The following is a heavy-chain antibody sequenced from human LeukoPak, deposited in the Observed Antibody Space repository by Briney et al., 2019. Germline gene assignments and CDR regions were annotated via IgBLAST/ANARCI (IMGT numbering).Heavy chain of an antibody. V-gene: IGHV1-46*01. J-gene: IGHJ6*03. D-gene: IGHD3-10*01. CDR2: VNPSGDST. Sequence: GASVKVSCKASGYTFSNYNIHWLRQAPGQGLEWMGIVNPSGDSTNYAQNFQGRVTMTGDTSTSTVYMELSSLRSEDTAVYYCARVRRVRGVITPYYMDVWGKGTTVTISS. CDR3: ARVRRVRGVITPYYMDV. CDR1: GYTFSNYN.